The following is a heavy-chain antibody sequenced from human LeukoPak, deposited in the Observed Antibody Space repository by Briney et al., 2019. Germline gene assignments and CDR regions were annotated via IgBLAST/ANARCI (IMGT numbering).Heavy chain of an antibody. CDR1: GLTVSSNY. V-gene: IGHV3-53*01. CDR3: ARDGPEDYYGSGPPLDY. J-gene: IGHJ4*02. Sequence: GGSLTLSCAASGLTVSSNYMSWVRQAPGKGLEWVSVIYSGGSTYYADSVKGRFTISRDNSKNTLYLQMNRLRAEDTAVYYCARDGPEDYYGSGPPLDYWGQGTLVTVSS. D-gene: IGHD3-10*01. CDR2: IYSGGST.